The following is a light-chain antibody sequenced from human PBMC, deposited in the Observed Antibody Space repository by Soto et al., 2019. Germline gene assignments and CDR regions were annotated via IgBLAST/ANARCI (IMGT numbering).Light chain of an antibody. J-gene: IGKJ5*01. CDR3: QQYNNWPLT. V-gene: IGKV3D-15*01. Sequence: EVAMAQTPVTLSVSPGERATLSCRASQSVSSNLAWHQQRPGQAHRLLIYGASTRATGVQARFSGGGSGTGFTLTITSLQSEDFAVYWCQQYNNWPLTFGPGTRLEIK. CDR1: QSVSSN. CDR2: GAS.